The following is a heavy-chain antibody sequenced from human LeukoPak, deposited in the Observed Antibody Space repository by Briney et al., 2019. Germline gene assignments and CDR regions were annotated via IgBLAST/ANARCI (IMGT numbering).Heavy chain of an antibody. CDR2: ISAYNGNT. J-gene: IGHJ4*02. Sequence: ASVKVSCKASGYSFTSYGISWVRQAPGQGLEWMGWISAYNGNTNYAQELQGRVTMTTDTSTSTAYMELRSLRSDDTAVYYCARHEWLVGLTLYYFDYWGQGTLVTVSS. D-gene: IGHD6-19*01. CDR3: ARHEWLVGLTLYYFDY. V-gene: IGHV1-18*01. CDR1: GYSFTSYG.